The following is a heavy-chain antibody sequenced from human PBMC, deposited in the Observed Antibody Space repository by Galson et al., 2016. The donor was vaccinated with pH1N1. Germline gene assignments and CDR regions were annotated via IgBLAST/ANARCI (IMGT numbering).Heavy chain of an antibody. CDR2: IIGTGEST. J-gene: IGHJ6*02. CDR1: GCIFSNYD. V-gene: IGHV3-23*01. Sequence: SLRLSCAASGCIFSNYDMSWVRQAPGKGLEWVSAIIGTGESTNYAHSVKGRFTISRDNSKNTLYLQMNSLRAEDTAIYYCAKRGQRVYVWGQGSTVTVSS. CDR3: AKRGQRVYV.